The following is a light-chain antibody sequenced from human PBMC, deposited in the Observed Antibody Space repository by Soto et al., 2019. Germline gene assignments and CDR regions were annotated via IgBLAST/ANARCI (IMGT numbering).Light chain of an antibody. V-gene: IGKV3-20*01. CDR2: GAS. CDR3: QQYGSSPLYT. Sequence: EIVLTQSPGTLSLSPGERATLSCRASQSVSSSYLAWYQQKPGQAPRLLIYGASSRATGIPDRFSGSGSGHDFTLTIKRMEPEDFAVYYCQQYGSSPLYTFGQGTKVDI. CDR1: QSVSSSY. J-gene: IGKJ2*01.